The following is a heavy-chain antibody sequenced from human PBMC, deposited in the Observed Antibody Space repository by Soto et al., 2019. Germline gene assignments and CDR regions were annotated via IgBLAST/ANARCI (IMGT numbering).Heavy chain of an antibody. CDR1: GFFISSGNY. D-gene: IGHD1-26*01. Sequence: SETLSLTCAVSGFFISSGNYWGWIRKPPGKGLECIGSIFHGGNTYYNPSLKSRVTISVDMSKNQFSLKLNSVTAAYTAVYYCSRLLVGELEYIQHGGQGTRVTVSS. CDR3: SRLLVGELEYIQH. CDR2: IFHGGNT. J-gene: IGHJ1*01. V-gene: IGHV4-38-2*01.